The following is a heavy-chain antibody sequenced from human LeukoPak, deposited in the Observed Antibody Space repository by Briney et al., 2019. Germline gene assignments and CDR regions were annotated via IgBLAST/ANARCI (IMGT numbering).Heavy chain of an antibody. V-gene: IGHV4-34*01. Sequence: SETLSLTCAAYGGSFSGYYWSWIRQPPGKGLEWIGEINHSGSTNYNPSLKSRVTISVDTSKNQFSLKLSSVTAADTAVYYCARGSPVLDYWGQGTLVTVSS. CDR1: GGSFSGYY. CDR2: INHSGST. CDR3: ARGSPVLDY. D-gene: IGHD2-15*01. J-gene: IGHJ4*02.